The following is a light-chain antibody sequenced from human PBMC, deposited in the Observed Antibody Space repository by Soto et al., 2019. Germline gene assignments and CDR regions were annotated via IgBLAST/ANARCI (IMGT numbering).Light chain of an antibody. Sequence: EIVLTETPCKLAVCTGERASLFCRASQSVSTNSLSWYQQQPGQAPRLLIYDASTRATGVPARFSGSGSGTDFTLTIGSLEPEDFAVYYCQQRKHWPLTFGQGTRLEIK. CDR1: QSVSTNS. J-gene: IGKJ5*01. CDR3: QQRKHWPLT. V-gene: IGKV3D-20*02. CDR2: DAS.